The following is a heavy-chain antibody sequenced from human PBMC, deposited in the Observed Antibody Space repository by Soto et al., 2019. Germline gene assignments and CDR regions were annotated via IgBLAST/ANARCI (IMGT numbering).Heavy chain of an antibody. J-gene: IGHJ4*02. CDR1: GFTFSNYA. CDR2: IYTDGSST. D-gene: IGHD5-18*01. V-gene: IGHV3-74*01. Sequence: PGGSLRLSCAASGFTFSNYALSWVRQAPGKGLVWVSCIYTDGSSTTYADSVKGRFTISRDNAKSTLYLQMNSLRAEDTAVYYCATLNSFGSDYWGQGTLVTVSS. CDR3: ATLNSFGSDY.